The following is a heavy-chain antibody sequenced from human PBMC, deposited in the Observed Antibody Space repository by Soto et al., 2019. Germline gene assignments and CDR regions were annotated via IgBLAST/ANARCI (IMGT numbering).Heavy chain of an antibody. D-gene: IGHD4-17*01. CDR3: ARSDYGDYVLPDY. CDR2: IIPVLSLA. Sequence: QVQLVQSGAEVKKPGSSVKVSCKASGGTFSSDNIIWVRQAPGQGLEWMGRIIPVLSLANYAQKFQGRVTITADKSTSTAYMELSSLRAEATAVYYCARSDYGDYVLPDYWGQGPLVTVSS. V-gene: IGHV1-69*02. CDR1: GGTFSSDN. J-gene: IGHJ4*02.